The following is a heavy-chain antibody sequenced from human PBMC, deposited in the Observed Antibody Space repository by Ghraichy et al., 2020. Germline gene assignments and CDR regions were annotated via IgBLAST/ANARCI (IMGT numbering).Heavy chain of an antibody. CDR1: GFTFDDYA. Sequence: GGSLRLSCAASGFTFDDYAMHWVRQGPGRGLEWVSGISWNSGSIGYADSVKGRFTISRDNAKSSLYLQMNSLRAEDTALYYCAKAPDTLSAVATAINWFDPWGQGTLVTVSS. V-gene: IGHV3-9*01. CDR3: AKAPDTLSAVATAINWFDP. CDR2: ISWNSGSI. J-gene: IGHJ5*02. D-gene: IGHD6-13*01.